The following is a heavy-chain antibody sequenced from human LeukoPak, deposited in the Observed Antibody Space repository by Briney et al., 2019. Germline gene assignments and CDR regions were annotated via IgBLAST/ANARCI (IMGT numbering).Heavy chain of an antibody. CDR1: GFTFSSYW. Sequence: GGSLRLSCAATGFTFSSYWMTWVRQAPGKGLEWVAKIKQDGSEKYYVDSVKGRFTISRDNAKNSLYLQMNSLGAEDTAVYYCARRGTSSSWAHFDYWGQGTLVTVSS. CDR2: IKQDGSEK. CDR3: ARRGTSSSWAHFDY. D-gene: IGHD6-13*01. V-gene: IGHV3-7*05. J-gene: IGHJ4*02.